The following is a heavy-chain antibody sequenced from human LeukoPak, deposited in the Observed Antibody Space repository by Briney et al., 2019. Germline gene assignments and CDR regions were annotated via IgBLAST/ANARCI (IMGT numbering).Heavy chain of an antibody. CDR1: GGSISSGSYY. J-gene: IGHJ6*03. V-gene: IGHV4-61*02. D-gene: IGHD5-18*01. Sequence: PSETLSLTCTVSGGSISSGSYYWSWIRQPAGKGLEWIGRIYTSGSTNYNPSLKSRVTISVDTSKNQFSLKLSSVTAADTAVYYCARGVRIQLWYRLYYMDVWGKGTTVTVSS. CDR3: ARGVRIQLWYRLYYMDV. CDR2: IYTSGST.